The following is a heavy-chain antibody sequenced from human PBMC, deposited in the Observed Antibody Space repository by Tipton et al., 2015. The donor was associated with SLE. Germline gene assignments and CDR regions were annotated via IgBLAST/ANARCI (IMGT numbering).Heavy chain of an antibody. V-gene: IGHV4-38-2*01. CDR2: TYHNGIS. Sequence: GLVKPSETLSLTCGVSNYSITSGYYWGWIRQPPGKGLEWIGNTYHNGISYLKSSLKSRVTISVDTSKNQFSLKLSSVTAADSAMYYCVRAGERGFYRYFDSWGQGTLVTVSS. J-gene: IGHJ4*02. CDR3: VRAGERGFYRYFDS. CDR1: NYSITSGYY. D-gene: IGHD3-16*01.